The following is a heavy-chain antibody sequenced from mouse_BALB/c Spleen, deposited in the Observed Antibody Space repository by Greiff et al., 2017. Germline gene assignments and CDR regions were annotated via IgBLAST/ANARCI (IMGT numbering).Heavy chain of an antibody. CDR2: ISYSGST. J-gene: IGHJ2*01. V-gene: IGHV3-2*02. D-gene: IGHD5-1-1*01. CDR1: GYSITSDYA. Sequence: EVQLVESGPGLVKPSQSLSLTCTVTGYSITSDYAWNWIRQFPGNKLEWMGYISYSGSTSYNPSLKSRISITRDTSKNQFFLQLNSVTTEDTATYYCARGGYCNYFDYWGQGTTLTVSS. CDR3: ARGGYCNYFDY.